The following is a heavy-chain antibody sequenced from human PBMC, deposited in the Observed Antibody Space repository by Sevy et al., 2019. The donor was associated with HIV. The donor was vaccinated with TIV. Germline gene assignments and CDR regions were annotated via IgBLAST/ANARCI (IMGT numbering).Heavy chain of an antibody. J-gene: IGHJ6*02. D-gene: IGHD3-3*01. CDR2: IYYSGST. CDR1: GGSISSSSYY. Sequence: SETLSLTCTVSGGSISSSSYYWGWIRQPPGKGLEWIGSIYYSGSTYYNPSLKSRVTISVDTSKNQFSLKLSSVTAAYTAVYYCARRQGFLEANYYYGMDVWGQGTTVTVSS. CDR3: ARRQGFLEANYYYGMDV. V-gene: IGHV4-39*01.